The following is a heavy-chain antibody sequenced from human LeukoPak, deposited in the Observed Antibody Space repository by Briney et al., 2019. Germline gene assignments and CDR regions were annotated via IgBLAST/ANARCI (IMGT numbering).Heavy chain of an antibody. D-gene: IGHD3-3*01. V-gene: IGHV3-23*01. CDR1: GFTFSSYA. CDR2: ISGSGGST. J-gene: IGHJ4*02. Sequence: GGSLRLSCAASGFTFSSYAVSWVRQAPGKGLEWVSAISGSGGSTYYADSVKGRFTISRDNSKNTLYLQMNSLRAEDTAVYYCEAYYDFWSGYAPESFFDYWGQGTLVTVSS. CDR3: EAYYDFWSGYAPESFFDY.